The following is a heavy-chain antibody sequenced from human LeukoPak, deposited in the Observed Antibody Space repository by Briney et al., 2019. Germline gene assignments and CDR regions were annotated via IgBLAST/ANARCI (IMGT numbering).Heavy chain of an antibody. D-gene: IGHD6-19*01. V-gene: IGHV4-38-2*02. Sequence: SETLSLTCTVSGYSISTSYYWGWIRQPPGKGLERIGSIYHSGNTYYNPSLKSRVTISVDTSKNQFSLKLNSVTAADTAVYYCATVASGWYPDYWGQGALVTVAS. CDR1: GYSISTSYY. CDR3: ATVASGWYPDY. J-gene: IGHJ4*02. CDR2: IYHSGNT.